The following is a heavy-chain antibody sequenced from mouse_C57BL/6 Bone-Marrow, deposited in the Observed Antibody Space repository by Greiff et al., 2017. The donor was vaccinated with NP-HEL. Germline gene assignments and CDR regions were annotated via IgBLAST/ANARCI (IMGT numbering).Heavy chain of an antibody. CDR2: IYPSDSET. V-gene: IGHV1-52*01. J-gene: IGHJ2*01. CDR3: ARLPAQDTGD. CDR1: GYTFTSYW. D-gene: IGHD3-2*02. Sequence: QVQLQQPGAELVRPGSSVKLSCKASGYTFTSYWMHWVKQRPIQGLEWIGNIYPSDSETHYNQKFKDKATLTVDKSSSTAYMQLSSLTSEDSAVYYCARLPAQDTGDWGKGTTLTVSS.